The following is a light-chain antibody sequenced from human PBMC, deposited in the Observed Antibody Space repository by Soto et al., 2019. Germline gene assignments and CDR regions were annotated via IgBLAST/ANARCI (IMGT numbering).Light chain of an antibody. V-gene: IGLV1-44*01. J-gene: IGLJ2*01. CDR3: AAWDASLNGVV. CDR1: SSNIGSSS. CDR2: SNN. Sequence: QSVLTQSPSASGTPGQRVTISCSGSSSNIGSSSINWYQLLPGTAPKLLIYSNNQRPSGVPDRFSGSKSGASASLAISGLQSEDEAEYYCAAWDASLNGVVFGGGTKLTVL.